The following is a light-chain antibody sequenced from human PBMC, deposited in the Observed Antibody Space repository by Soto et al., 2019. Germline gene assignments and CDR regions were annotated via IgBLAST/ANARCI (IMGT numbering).Light chain of an antibody. CDR3: QQYGSSGT. Sequence: VLTQSPDTLSLSPGDRATLSCRASQSSSNQYLAWYQQRPGQPPRLLIYGVFNRATGIPDRFSGSGSGTDFTLTISRLEPEDFAVYYCQQYGSSGTFGQGTKVDIK. J-gene: IGKJ1*01. V-gene: IGKV3-20*01. CDR1: QSSSNQY. CDR2: GVF.